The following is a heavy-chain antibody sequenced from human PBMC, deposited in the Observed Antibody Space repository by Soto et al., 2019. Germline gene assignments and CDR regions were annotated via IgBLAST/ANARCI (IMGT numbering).Heavy chain of an antibody. J-gene: IGHJ6*02. CDR1: GGSFSGYY. CDR2: INHSGST. Sequence: PSETLSLTCAVYGGSFSGYYWSWIRQPPGKGLEWIGEINHSGSTNYNPSLKSRVTISVDTSKNQFSLKLSSVTAADTAVYYCARGRLDSLQFNYGMDVWGQGTTVTASS. V-gene: IGHV4-34*01. D-gene: IGHD4-4*01. CDR3: ARGRLDSLQFNYGMDV.